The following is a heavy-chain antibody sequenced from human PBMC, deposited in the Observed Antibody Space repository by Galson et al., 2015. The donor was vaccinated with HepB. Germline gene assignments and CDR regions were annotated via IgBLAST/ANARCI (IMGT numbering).Heavy chain of an antibody. J-gene: IGHJ4*02. Sequence: ETLSLTCAVYGGSFSGYYWSWIRQPPGKGLEWIGEISHSGSTNYNPSLKSRVTISVDTSKNQFSLKLSSVTAADTAVYYCAFQGGFGELFYDYWGQGTLVTVSS. CDR3: AFQGGFGELFYDY. CDR1: GGSFSGYY. V-gene: IGHV4-34*01. D-gene: IGHD3-10*01. CDR2: ISHSGST.